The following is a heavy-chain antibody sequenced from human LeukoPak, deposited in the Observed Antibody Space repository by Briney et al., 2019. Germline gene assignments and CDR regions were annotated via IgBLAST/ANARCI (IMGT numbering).Heavy chain of an antibody. CDR2: TYYSGST. J-gene: IGHJ4*02. V-gene: IGHV4-59*01. CDR1: GGSISGYY. D-gene: IGHD5-18*01. Sequence: PSETLSLTCTVSGGSISGYYWSWIRQPPGKGLEWIGYTYYSGSTKYNPSLKSRVTISVDASKNQFSLRLSSLTAADTAVYYCARGALDTKTRFDSWGQGALVTVSS. CDR3: ARGALDTKTRFDS.